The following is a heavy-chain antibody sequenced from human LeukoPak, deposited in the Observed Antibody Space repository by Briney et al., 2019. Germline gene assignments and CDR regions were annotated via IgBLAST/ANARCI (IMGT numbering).Heavy chain of an antibody. V-gene: IGHV4-34*01. CDR3: ARSSIAAAVFDC. J-gene: IGHJ4*02. D-gene: IGHD6-13*01. CDR1: GGSFSGYY. Sequence: PSETLSLTCAVYGGSFSGYYWSWIRQPPGKGLEWIGEINHSGSTNYNPSLKSRVTISVDTSKNQFSLKLSSVTAADTAVYYCARSSIAAAVFDCWGQGTLVTVSS. CDR2: INHSGST.